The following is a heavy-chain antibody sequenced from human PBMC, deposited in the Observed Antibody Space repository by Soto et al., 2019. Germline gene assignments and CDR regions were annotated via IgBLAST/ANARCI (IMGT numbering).Heavy chain of an antibody. J-gene: IGHJ4*02. D-gene: IGHD6-6*01. Sequence: SETLSFTCAVSGYSISSGYYWGWIRQPPGKGLEWIGSIYHSGSTYYNPSLKSRVTISVDTSKNQFSLKLSSVTAADTAVYYCXRGLTLAARLSGPYFDYWGQGTLVTVSS. CDR2: IYHSGST. CDR3: XRGLTLAARLSGPYFDY. CDR1: GYSISSGYY. V-gene: IGHV4-38-2*01.